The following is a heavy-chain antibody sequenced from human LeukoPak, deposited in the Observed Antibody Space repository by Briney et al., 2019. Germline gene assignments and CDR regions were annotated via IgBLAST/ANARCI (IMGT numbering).Heavy chain of an antibody. V-gene: IGHV3-11*04. CDR1: GLTVSTNY. CDR3: ARAMTS. Sequence: KPGGSLRLSCAASGLTVSTNYMSWVRQAPGKGLEWVSHISSSGTIIYYADSVKGRFTISRDNAKNSLYLQMNSLRAEDTAVYYCARAMTSWGQGTLVTVSS. J-gene: IGHJ4*02. D-gene: IGHD4-11*01. CDR2: ISSSGTII.